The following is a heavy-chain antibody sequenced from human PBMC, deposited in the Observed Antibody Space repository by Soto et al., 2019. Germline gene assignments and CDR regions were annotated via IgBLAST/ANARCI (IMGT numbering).Heavy chain of an antibody. Sequence: QVQLVESGGGVVQPGRSLRLSCAASGFTISTYGLHWVRQVPGKGLEWVASVSYDGSRKYHADSVEGRFTISRDTSKNTLYLQMNSLRVEDTAIYYCARGERSHYGMDVWGQGTTVTVSS. CDR2: VSYDGSRK. J-gene: IGHJ6*02. V-gene: IGHV3-30-3*01. CDR1: GFTISTYG. CDR3: ARGERSHYGMDV.